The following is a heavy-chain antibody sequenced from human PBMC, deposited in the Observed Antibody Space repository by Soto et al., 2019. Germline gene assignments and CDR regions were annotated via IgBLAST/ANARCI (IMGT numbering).Heavy chain of an antibody. Sequence: GGSLRLSCAASGFTFSSYAMSWVRQAPGKGLEWVSAISGSGGSTYYADSVKGRFTISRDNSKNTLYLQMNSLRAEDTAVFYFSKKKRHYYYMDVWGKGTTVTVSS. J-gene: IGHJ6*03. V-gene: IGHV3-23*01. CDR1: GFTFSSYA. CDR2: ISGSGGST. CDR3: SKKKRHYYYMDV.